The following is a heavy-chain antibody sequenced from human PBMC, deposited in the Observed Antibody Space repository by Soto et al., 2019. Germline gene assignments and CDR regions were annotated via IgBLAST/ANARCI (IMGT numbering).Heavy chain of an antibody. V-gene: IGHV3-33*06. D-gene: IGHD2-21*02. J-gene: IGHJ1*01. CDR1: GFTFSDYG. CDR3: AKDRCRGGDCYSGAEYYKY. Sequence: QVQLVESGGGVVQPATSLRLSCAASGFTFSDYGMHWVRQAPGKGLEWVAVIYYAGNIKYYADSVKGRFNISRDNSKNPLYLKMNSLRAEDTAVYYCAKDRCRGGDCYSGAEYYKYWGRGTLVTFSS. CDR2: IYYAGNIK.